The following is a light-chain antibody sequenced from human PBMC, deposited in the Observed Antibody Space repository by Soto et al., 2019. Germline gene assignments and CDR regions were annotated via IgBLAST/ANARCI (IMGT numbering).Light chain of an antibody. CDR2: GAS. J-gene: IGKJ2*01. CDR1: QSVSSN. CDR3: PQYNNWPYT. V-gene: IGKV3-15*01. Sequence: EIVMTQSPATLSVSPGERATLSCRASQSVSSNLAWYQQKPGQAPRLLIYGASTRATGIPARFSGSGSGTEFNLTISSLQSEDFAVYYCPQYNNWPYTFGQGTKLEIK.